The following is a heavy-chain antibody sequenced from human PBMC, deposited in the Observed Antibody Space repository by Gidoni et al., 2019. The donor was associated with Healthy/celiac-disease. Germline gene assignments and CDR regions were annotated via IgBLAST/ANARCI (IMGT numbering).Heavy chain of an antibody. CDR3: ASVSYGDYLFDY. Sequence: QVQLQESGPGLVKPSETLSLTCTVPGYSISSGYYWGWIRQPPGKGLEWIGSIYHSGSTYYNPSLKSRVTISVDTSKNQFSLKLSSVTAADTAVYYCASVSYGDYLFDYWGQGTLVTVSS. CDR2: IYHSGST. D-gene: IGHD4-17*01. V-gene: IGHV4-38-2*02. CDR1: GYSISSGYY. J-gene: IGHJ4*02.